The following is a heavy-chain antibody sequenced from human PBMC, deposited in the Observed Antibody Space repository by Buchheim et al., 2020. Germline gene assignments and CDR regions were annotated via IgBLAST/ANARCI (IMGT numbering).Heavy chain of an antibody. D-gene: IGHD3-22*01. CDR1: GGSISSGGYY. CDR3: ARGRGNRYYYDSSGTAYFDY. V-gene: IGHV4-31*03. Sequence: QVQLQESGPGLVKPSQTLSLTCTVSGGSISSGGYYWSWIRQHPGKGLEWIGYIYYSGSTYYNPSLKSRVTISVDTSNNQFSLKLSSVTAADTAVYYCARGRGNRYYYDSSGTAYFDYWGQGTL. CDR2: IYYSGST. J-gene: IGHJ4*02.